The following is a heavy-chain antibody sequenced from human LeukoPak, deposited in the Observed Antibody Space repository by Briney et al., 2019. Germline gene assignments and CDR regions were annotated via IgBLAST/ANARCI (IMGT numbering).Heavy chain of an antibody. CDR3: AKDMDYGDYSHTVDY. CDR2: ISGSGGST. D-gene: IGHD4-17*01. V-gene: IGHV3-23*01. Sequence: GGSLRLSCAASRFTFSSYAMSWVRQAPGKGLEWVSAISGSGGSTYYADSVKGRFTISRDNSKNTLYLQMNSLRAEDTAVYYCAKDMDYGDYSHTVDYWGQGTLVTVSS. J-gene: IGHJ4*02. CDR1: RFTFSSYA.